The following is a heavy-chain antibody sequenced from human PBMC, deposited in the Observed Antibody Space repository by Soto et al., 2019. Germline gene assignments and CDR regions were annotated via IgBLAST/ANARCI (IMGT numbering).Heavy chain of an antibody. V-gene: IGHV3-74*01. Sequence: GGSLILSCTASGFTFNTHWMHWVRQAPGKGLVWVSRIYFDGITTNYADSVKGRLTVSRDNAKNTVYLHVNTLRDEDTAVDYCARGGEMGVEDWGQGTLVTVAS. CDR2: IYFDGITT. CDR1: GFTFNTHW. CDR3: ARGGEMGVED. J-gene: IGHJ4*02. D-gene: IGHD3-10*01.